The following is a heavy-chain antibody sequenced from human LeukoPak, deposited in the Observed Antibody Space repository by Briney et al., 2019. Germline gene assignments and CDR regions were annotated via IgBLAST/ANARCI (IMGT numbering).Heavy chain of an antibody. V-gene: IGHV1-69*13. Sequence: ASVKVSCKASGYTFTGYYMHWVRQAPGQGLEWMGGIIPIFGTANYAQKFQGRVTITADESTSTAYMELSSLRSEDTAVYYCARDTQNSGGGFDPWGQGTLVTVSS. CDR2: IIPIFGTA. CDR3: ARDTQNSGGGFDP. CDR1: GYTFTGYY. D-gene: IGHD3-16*01. J-gene: IGHJ5*02.